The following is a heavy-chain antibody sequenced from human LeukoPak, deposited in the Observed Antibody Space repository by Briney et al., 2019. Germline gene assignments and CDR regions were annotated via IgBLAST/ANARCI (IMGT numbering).Heavy chain of an antibody. Sequence: SETLSLTCTGSGCSISSYQWSWIRQPAGKGLEGIGGMYTSGKINYKPYLKSRVTISVDTSKNKFSLKLSSVTAADTAVYYCARVVGVGSIYDAFDIWGQGTMVTVSS. CDR1: GCSISSYQ. CDR2: MYTSGKI. V-gene: IGHV4-4*07. CDR3: ARVVGVGSIYDAFDI. J-gene: IGHJ3*02. D-gene: IGHD3-22*01.